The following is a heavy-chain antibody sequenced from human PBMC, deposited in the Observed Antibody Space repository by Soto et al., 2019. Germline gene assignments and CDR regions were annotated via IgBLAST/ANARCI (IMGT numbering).Heavy chain of an antibody. CDR2: IYYSGST. Sequence: QLQLQESGPGLVKPSETLSLTCTVSGGSISSSSYYWGWIRQPPGKGLEWFGSIYYSGSTCYNTSLKSRVTISVDTSKDQFSLKLSSVTAADTAVYYCARQDSSSWYWGQGTLVTVSS. V-gene: IGHV4-39*01. CDR3: ARQDSSSWY. CDR1: GGSISSSSYY. D-gene: IGHD6-13*01. J-gene: IGHJ4*02.